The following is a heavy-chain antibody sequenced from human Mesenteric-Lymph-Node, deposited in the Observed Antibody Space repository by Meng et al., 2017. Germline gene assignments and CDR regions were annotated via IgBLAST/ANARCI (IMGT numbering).Heavy chain of an antibody. CDR1: GGSISSGDYY. D-gene: IGHD1-7*01. J-gene: IGHJ5*02. CDR2: IYYSGST. CDR3: ASNPTGTRGNWFDP. V-gene: IGHV4-30-4*01. Sequence: QGQLQESRPALVKPSQTLSLTCTVSGGSISSGDYYWSWIRQPPGKGLEWIGYIYYSGSTYYNPSLKSRVTISVDTSKNQFSLKLSSVTAADTAVYYCASNPTGTRGNWFDPWGQGTLVTVSS.